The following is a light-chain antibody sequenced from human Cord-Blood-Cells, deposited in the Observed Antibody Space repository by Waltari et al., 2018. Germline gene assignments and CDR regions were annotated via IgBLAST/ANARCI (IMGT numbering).Light chain of an antibody. CDR2: GNS. CDR3: QSYDSSLSGWV. Sequence: QSVLTQPPSVSGAPGQRVTISCTGSSSNIGAGYYVHWYQQLPGTAPKLLIYGNSNRPSGVPDRFSGSKSDTSASLAITGLQAEDEADYYCQSYDSSLSGWVFGGGTKLTVL. V-gene: IGLV1-40*01. J-gene: IGLJ3*02. CDR1: SSNIGAGYY.